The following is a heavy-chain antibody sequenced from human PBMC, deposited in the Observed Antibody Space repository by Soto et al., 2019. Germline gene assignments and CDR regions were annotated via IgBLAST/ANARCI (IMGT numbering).Heavy chain of an antibody. CDR2: ISGYNGDT. Sequence: ASVKVSCKASGYTFTSYGISWVRQAPGQGLEWMGWISGYNGDTNHAQKLQGRVTMTTDTSTSTAYMELRSLRSDDTAVYYCARAPPTVAGAGIWYWGQGARETVSP. D-gene: IGHD6-13*01. CDR3: ARAPPTVAGAGIWY. CDR1: GYTFTSYG. J-gene: IGHJ4*02. V-gene: IGHV1-18*04.